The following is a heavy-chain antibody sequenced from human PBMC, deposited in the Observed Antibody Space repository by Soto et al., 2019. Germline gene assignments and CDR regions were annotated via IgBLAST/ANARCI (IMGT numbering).Heavy chain of an antibody. J-gene: IGHJ5*02. Sequence: EVLPLTCIVAGGSISDISYCWGWIRQPPGKGLQWIGCMFYSGATYYNPSIKNRVTLSVDTSNNEFSLKLVSVTAPDTAVYYCARHKSGSDWLEPGGQGTLVTVSS. CDR3: ARHKSGSDWLEP. V-gene: IGHV4-39*01. D-gene: IGHD2-15*01. CDR1: GGSISDISYC. CDR2: MFYSGAT.